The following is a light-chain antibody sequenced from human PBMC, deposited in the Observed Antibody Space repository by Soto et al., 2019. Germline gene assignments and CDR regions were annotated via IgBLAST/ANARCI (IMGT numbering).Light chain of an antibody. V-gene: IGKV3-20*01. J-gene: IGKJ2*01. Sequence: EIVLTQSPGALSLSPGERVTLICRASQYLSTSYLAWYQQRPGQAPRLLIYGTSNRAPGIPDRFSGSGSRTDFTLTISRLEPADFAVYYCHQYAGSPKTFGQGTKLEIK. CDR2: GTS. CDR3: HQYAGSPKT. CDR1: QYLSTSY.